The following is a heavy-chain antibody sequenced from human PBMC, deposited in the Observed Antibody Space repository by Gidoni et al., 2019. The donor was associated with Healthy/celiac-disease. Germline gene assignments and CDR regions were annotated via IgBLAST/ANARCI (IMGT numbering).Heavy chain of an antibody. CDR3: AREVGELHGDPFRYFDL. D-gene: IGHD1-7*01. V-gene: IGHV3-7*03. J-gene: IGHJ2*01. Sequence: EVQLVESGGGLVQPGGSLSLSCAASGFTFSSYWMSWVRQAPGKGLELVANIKQDGSEKYYVDSVKGRFTISRDNAKNSLYLQMNSLRAEDTAVYYCAREVGELHGDPFRYFDLWGRGTLVTVSS. CDR2: IKQDGSEK. CDR1: GFTFSSYW.